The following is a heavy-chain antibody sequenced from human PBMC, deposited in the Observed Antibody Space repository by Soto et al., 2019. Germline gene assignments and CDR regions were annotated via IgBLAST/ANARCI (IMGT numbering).Heavy chain of an antibody. J-gene: IGHJ6*02. CDR1: GFTFSIYG. CDR2: ISYDGSNK. Sequence: QVQLVESGGGVVQPGRSLRLSCAASGFTFSIYGMHWVRQAPGKGLEWVAVISYDGSNKYYADSVKGRVTVSGDNSKITLDLQMNSLRAEDTAVYYCAKDENYGDYDEIGIDGWGQG. V-gene: IGHV3-30*18. D-gene: IGHD4-17*01. CDR3: AKDENYGDYDEIGIDG.